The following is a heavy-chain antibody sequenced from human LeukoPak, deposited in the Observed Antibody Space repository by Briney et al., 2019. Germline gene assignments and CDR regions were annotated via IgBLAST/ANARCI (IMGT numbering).Heavy chain of an antibody. CDR2: IYYSGST. J-gene: IGHJ4*02. D-gene: IGHD3-22*01. CDR3: ASMIVGPPDY. CDR1: GGSISSSSYY. V-gene: IGHV4-39*01. Sequence: SETLSLTCTVSGGSISSSSYYWGWIRQPPGKGLEWIGSIYYSGSTYYNPSLKSRVTMSVDTSKNQFSLKLSSVTAADTAVYYCASMIVGPPDYWGQGTLVTVSS.